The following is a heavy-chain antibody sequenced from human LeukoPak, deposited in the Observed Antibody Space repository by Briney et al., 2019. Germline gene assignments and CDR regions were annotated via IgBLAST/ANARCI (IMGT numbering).Heavy chain of an antibody. CDR2: INPYNGNT. J-gene: IGHJ4*02. V-gene: IGHV1-18*01. CDR1: GYTFTGYG. CDR3: ARAGSGSGWYFDY. D-gene: IGHD6-19*01. Sequence: ASVKVSCKASGYTFTGYGISWVRQAPGQGLEWMGWINPYNGNTNYAQKFQGRLTMTTDTSTSTAYMDLRSLRFDDTAVYYCARAGSGSGWYFDYWGQGTLVTVSS.